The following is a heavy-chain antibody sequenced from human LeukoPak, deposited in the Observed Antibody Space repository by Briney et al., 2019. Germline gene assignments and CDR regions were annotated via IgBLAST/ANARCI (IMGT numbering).Heavy chain of an antibody. V-gene: IGHV3-23*01. D-gene: IGHD1-26*01. CDR3: AKDSRYSGNFKAFDI. CDR1: GFIFSSYA. CDR2: ISGSGGST. Sequence: GGSLRLSCAASGFIFSSYAMSWVRQAPGKGLEWVSGISGSGGSTNYADSVKGRFTISGDNSKDTLYLQMNSLRAEDTAVYYCAKDSRYSGNFKAFDIWGQGTMVTVSS. J-gene: IGHJ3*02.